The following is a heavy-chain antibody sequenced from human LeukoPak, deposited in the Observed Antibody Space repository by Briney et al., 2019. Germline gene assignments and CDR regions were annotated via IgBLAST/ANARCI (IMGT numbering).Heavy chain of an antibody. V-gene: IGHV3-21*04. CDR2: ISSSSSYI. D-gene: IGHD2-2*02. Sequence: GGSLRLSCAASGFTFSSYSMNWVRQAPGKGLEWVSSISSSSSYIYYADSVKGRFTISRDNAKNSLYLQMNSLRADDTAVYYCARDPYCSSTSCYSGTGAPLYQQLGQDLDYWGQGTLVTVSS. CDR3: ARDPYCSSTSCYSGTGAPLYQQLGQDLDY. CDR1: GFTFSSYS. J-gene: IGHJ4*02.